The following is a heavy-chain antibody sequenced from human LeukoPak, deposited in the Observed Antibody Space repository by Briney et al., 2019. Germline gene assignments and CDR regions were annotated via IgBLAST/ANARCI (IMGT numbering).Heavy chain of an antibody. J-gene: IGHJ4*02. Sequence: AGGSLRLSCAASGFAFSDYYMSWIRQAPGQGLEWISYIDRSGNTKYYADSVKGRLTISRDNAKNSLLLQVNSLRAEDTAVYYCAREFSYGTDWGQGTLVIVSS. CDR2: IDRSGNTK. D-gene: IGHD5-18*01. CDR1: GFAFSDYY. CDR3: AREFSYGTD. V-gene: IGHV3-11*01.